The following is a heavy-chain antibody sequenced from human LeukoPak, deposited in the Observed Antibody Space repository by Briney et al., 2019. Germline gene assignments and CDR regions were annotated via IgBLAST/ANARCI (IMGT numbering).Heavy chain of an antibody. V-gene: IGHV3-7*03. CDR2: INEGGNER. D-gene: IGHD1-1*01. CDR3: ARHPNSNWDY. CDR1: GFTFRNYW. J-gene: IGHJ4*02. Sequence: GGSLRLSCGVSGFTFRNYWMTWVRQVPGKGLEWVVNINEGGNERNYVDSVKGRFTVSRDNAQNSLYLQMNSLRVEDTAVYYCARHPNSNWDYWGQGTLVTVSS.